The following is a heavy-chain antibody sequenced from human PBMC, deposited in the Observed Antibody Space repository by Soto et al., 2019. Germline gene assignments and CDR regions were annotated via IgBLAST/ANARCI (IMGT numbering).Heavy chain of an antibody. V-gene: IGHV3-9*01. Sequence: RLSCAAPGFIFDDYAMYWVRQAPGKGLEWVSSISWNSDSLVYADSVKGRFAISRDNAKNSLRLQMNGQRVDDTALYYCAKGPSGVVSGGTPHLLHWGQGTLVTVSS. J-gene: IGHJ1*01. CDR2: ISWNSDSL. D-gene: IGHD2-21*01. CDR3: AKGPSGVVSGGTPHLLH. CDR1: GFIFDDYA.